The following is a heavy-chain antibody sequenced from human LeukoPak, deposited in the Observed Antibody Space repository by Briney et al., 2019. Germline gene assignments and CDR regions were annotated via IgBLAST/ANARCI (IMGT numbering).Heavy chain of an antibody. CDR1: GDSVSRSDSY. CDR2: IYYSGRT. Sequence: SETLSLTCSVSGDSVSRSDSYWDWIRQPPGKGLEWIGTIYYSGRTYYSPSLKSRVTMSVDPSNNQFSLNLRSVTAADTALYCCARRRYYDGSGYLEWGQGTLLSVSS. CDR3: ARRRYYDGSGYLE. J-gene: IGHJ1*01. V-gene: IGHV4-39*01. D-gene: IGHD3-22*01.